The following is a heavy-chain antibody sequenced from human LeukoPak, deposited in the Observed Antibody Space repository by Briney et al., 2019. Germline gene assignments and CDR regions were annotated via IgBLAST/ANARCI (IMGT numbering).Heavy chain of an antibody. CDR1: GYSISSGYY. V-gene: IGHV4-38-2*02. CDR2: IYHSGST. Sequence: SETLSLTCTVSGYSISSGYYWGWIRQPPGKGLEWIGSIYHSGSTYYSPSLKSRVTISVDTSKNQFSLKLSSVTAADTAVYYCARSGYDSEAFDIWGQGTMVTVSS. CDR3: ARSGYDSEAFDI. J-gene: IGHJ3*02. D-gene: IGHD3-10*01.